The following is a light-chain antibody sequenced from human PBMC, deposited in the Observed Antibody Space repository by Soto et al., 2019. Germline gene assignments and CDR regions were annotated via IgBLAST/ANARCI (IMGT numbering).Light chain of an antibody. CDR1: QFISNK. V-gene: IGKV3D-15*01. J-gene: IGKJ1*01. CDR2: GAS. CDR3: QQFAASPRT. Sequence: EIVMTQSPATLSVSPGERATLSFRSSQFISNKLAWYQQKPGQAPRLLIGASTRATGIPDRFSDSGSGTDFTLTISRLEPEDFAVYYCQQFAASPRTFGQGTKVDIK.